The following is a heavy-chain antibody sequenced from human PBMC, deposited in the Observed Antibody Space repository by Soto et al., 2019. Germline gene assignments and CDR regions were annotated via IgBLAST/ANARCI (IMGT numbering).Heavy chain of an antibody. V-gene: IGHV4-34*01. Sequence: SETLSLTCAVYGGSFSGYYWSWIRQPPGNGLEWIGEINHSGSTNYNPSLKSRVTISVDTSKNQFSLKLSSVTAADTAVYYCARGEAAVVYWGQGTLVTVSS. D-gene: IGHD6-13*01. CDR3: ARGEAAVVY. J-gene: IGHJ4*02. CDR2: INHSGST. CDR1: GGSFSGYY.